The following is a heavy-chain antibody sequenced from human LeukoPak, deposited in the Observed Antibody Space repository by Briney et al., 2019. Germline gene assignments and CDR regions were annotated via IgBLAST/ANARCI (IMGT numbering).Heavy chain of an antibody. V-gene: IGHV1-2*06. CDR1: GYTFTDNY. J-gene: IGHJ4*02. CDR3: ARVTPPSNYYDSSGYIFDY. D-gene: IGHD3-22*01. Sequence: ASVKVSCKASGYTFTDNYIHWVRQAPGQGLEWMGRVNPDSGGINYAQKFQGRVTMTRDTSINTAFVELRRLRSDDTAVYYCARVTPPSNYYDSSGYIFDYWGQGTLVTVSS. CDR2: VNPDSGGI.